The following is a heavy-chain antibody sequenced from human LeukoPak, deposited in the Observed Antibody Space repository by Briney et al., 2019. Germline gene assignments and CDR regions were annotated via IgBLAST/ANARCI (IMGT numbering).Heavy chain of an antibody. V-gene: IGHV1-18*01. J-gene: IGHJ4*02. CDR1: GYTFTNYV. D-gene: IGHD1-1*01. Sequence: ASVKVSCKASGYTFTNYVITWVRQAPGQGLEWMGWISAYNGNTNYAQKLQGRVTMTTDTHTSTAYMELRSLRSDDAAVYYCARGPRYSPDYWGQGTLVTVSS. CDR3: ARGPRYSPDY. CDR2: ISAYNGNT.